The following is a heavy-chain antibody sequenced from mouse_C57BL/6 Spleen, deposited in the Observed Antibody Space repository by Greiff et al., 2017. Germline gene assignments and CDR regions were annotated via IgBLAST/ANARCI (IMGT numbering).Heavy chain of an antibody. D-gene: IGHD2-14*01. Sequence: QVQLQQSGAELVKPGASVKLSCKASGYTFTEYTIHWVKQRSGQGLEWIGWFYPGSGSIKYNEKFKDKATLTADKSSSTVYMELSRLTYDDSAVYFCARHEEREYDGGVYFDYWGQGTTLTVSS. J-gene: IGHJ2*01. CDR1: GYTFTEYT. CDR2: FYPGSGSI. V-gene: IGHV1-62-2*01. CDR3: ARHEEREYDGGVYFDY.